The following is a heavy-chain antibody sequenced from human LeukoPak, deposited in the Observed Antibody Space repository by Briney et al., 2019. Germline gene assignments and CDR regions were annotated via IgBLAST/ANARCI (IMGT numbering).Heavy chain of an antibody. Sequence: GGSLRLSCAASGFTFSSYWMHWVRQTPGRGLVWVSRINGAGSSISYADSVKGRVTISRDNAKNTLYLQMNNLRAEDTAVYYCARGGDYKNDYWGQGTLVTVSS. D-gene: IGHD4-17*01. CDR1: GFTFSSYW. J-gene: IGHJ4*02. CDR2: INGAGSSI. CDR3: ARGGDYKNDY. V-gene: IGHV3-74*01.